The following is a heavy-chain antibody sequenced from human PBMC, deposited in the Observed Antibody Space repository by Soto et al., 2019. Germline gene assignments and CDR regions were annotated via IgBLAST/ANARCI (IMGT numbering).Heavy chain of an antibody. Sequence: QVHLVQSGAEVKKPGASVNVSCKTSGYTFTRNGISWVRQAPGQGLEWMGWISPNSGNTRYAQKIQDRVIRTTDTSPSTAYMELRSPRSDDTAVYYCVKARDSNSGPSRDVSGPGTTVTVSS. CDR2: ISPNSGNT. CDR3: VKARDSNSGPSRDV. V-gene: IGHV1-18*01. J-gene: IGHJ6*02. D-gene: IGHD3-22*01. CDR1: GYTFTRNG.